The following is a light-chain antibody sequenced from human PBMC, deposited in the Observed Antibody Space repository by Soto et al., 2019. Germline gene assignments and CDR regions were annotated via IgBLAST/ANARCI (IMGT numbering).Light chain of an antibody. V-gene: IGKV1-5*03. CDR2: KAS. Sequence: DIQMTQSPSTLSASLGDRVTITCRASQSISSWLAWFQQKPGKAPKLLIYKASTLERGVPSRFSGSGSGTEFTLTISSLQPDDFANYYCQQYNSMGTFGQGTKVEIK. CDR3: QQYNSMGT. J-gene: IGKJ1*01. CDR1: QSISSW.